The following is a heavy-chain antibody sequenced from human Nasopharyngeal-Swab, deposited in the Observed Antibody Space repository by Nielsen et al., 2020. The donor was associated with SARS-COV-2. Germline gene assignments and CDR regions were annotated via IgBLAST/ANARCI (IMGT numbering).Heavy chain of an antibody. D-gene: IGHD2-2*02. CDR2: IKQDGSEK. V-gene: IGHV3-7*01. CDR3: AREAPIGYCSSTSCYTGNAFDI. CDR1: GFTFSSYW. Sequence: GESLKISFAASGFTFSSYWMSWVRQAPGKGLEWVANIKQDGSEKYYVDSVKGRFTISRDNAKNSLYLQMNSLRAEDTAVYYCAREAPIGYCSSTSCYTGNAFDIWGQGTMVTVSS. J-gene: IGHJ3*02.